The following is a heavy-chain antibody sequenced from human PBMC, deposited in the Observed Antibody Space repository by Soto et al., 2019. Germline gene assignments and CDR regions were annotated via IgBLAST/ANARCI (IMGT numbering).Heavy chain of an antibody. D-gene: IGHD6-19*01. CDR2: IHQSGIS. CDR3: ARSFGWYAFDQ. V-gene: IGHV4-4*02. J-gene: IGHJ4*02. Sequence: QMQLLESGPGLVKPSETLSLTCAVSSASIDNNWNWVHLPPGKGLEWIGEIHQSGISYKNPSLKSRVTISVDKSKNQFSVNLSSVTAADTAVYFCARSFGWYAFDQWGQGTLVTVSS. CDR1: SASIDNN.